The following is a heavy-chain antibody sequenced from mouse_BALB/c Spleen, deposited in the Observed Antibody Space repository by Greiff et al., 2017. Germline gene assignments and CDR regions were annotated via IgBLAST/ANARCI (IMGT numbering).Heavy chain of an antibody. V-gene: IGHV5-6-4*01. CDR2: ISSGGSYT. J-gene: IGHJ4*01. Sequence: EVQRVESGGGLVKPGGSLKLSCAASGFTFSSYTMSWVRQTPEKRLEWVATISSGGSYTYYPDSVKGRFTISRDNAKNTLYLQMSSLKSEDTAMYYCTRDLLSDAMDYWGQGTSVTVSS. D-gene: IGHD2-1*01. CDR3: TRDLLSDAMDY. CDR1: GFTFSSYT.